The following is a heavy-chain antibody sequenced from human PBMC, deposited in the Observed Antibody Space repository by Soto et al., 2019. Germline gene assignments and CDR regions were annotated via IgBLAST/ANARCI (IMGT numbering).Heavy chain of an antibody. CDR2: MYNSGST. CDR3: ASMGYHYGSGSYPLDY. J-gene: IGHJ4*02. Sequence: QVQLQESGPGLVKPSETLSLTCTVSGGSISSYYWTWIRQPPAKGLEWIGFMYNSGSTHYNPSLKSRVTISLDTSKNQFSLNLRSATAADTAVYYCASMGYHYGSGSYPLDYWGQGTLVTVSS. V-gene: IGHV4-59*08. D-gene: IGHD3-10*01. CDR1: GGSISSYY.